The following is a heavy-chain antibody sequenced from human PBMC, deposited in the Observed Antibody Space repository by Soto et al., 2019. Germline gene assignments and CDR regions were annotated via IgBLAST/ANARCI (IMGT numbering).Heavy chain of an antibody. CDR3: ARDESYDSSGYYRY. CDR1: GGSISSYY. J-gene: IGHJ4*02. V-gene: IGHV4-59*01. Sequence: PSETLSLTCTVSGGSISSYYWSWIRQPPGKGLEWIGYIYYSGSTNYNPSLKSRVTISVDTSKNQFSLKLSSVTAADTAVYYCARDESYDSSGYYRYWGRGTLVTVSS. D-gene: IGHD3-22*01. CDR2: IYYSGST.